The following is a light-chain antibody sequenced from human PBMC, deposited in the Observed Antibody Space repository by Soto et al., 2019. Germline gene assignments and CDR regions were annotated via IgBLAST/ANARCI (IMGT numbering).Light chain of an antibody. Sequence: IVMAQSPVTLSVSPGESATRSCRASQSVSSKVAWYQQKSGQAPRLLIYGASTRATGIPARFSGSGSGTEFTLTISSLQSEDFAVYYCQQYNNWPRTFGQGTKVDIK. CDR3: QQYNNWPRT. J-gene: IGKJ1*01. CDR1: QSVSSK. CDR2: GAS. V-gene: IGKV3-15*01.